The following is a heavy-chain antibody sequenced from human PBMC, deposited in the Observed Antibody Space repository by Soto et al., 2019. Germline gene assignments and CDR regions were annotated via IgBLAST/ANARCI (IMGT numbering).Heavy chain of an antibody. D-gene: IGHD3-3*01. Sequence: ASVKVSCKASGYTFTSYGINWVRQAPGQGLEWMGWISAYNGNTNYPQKLQGRVTVTTDTSTRTAYMELRSLRSDDTAVYYCARGAYYDFWSGRAPQRIHFDYWGQGTRVTVSS. CDR3: ARGAYYDFWSGRAPQRIHFDY. CDR1: GYTFTSYG. CDR2: ISAYNGNT. J-gene: IGHJ4*02. V-gene: IGHV1-18*01.